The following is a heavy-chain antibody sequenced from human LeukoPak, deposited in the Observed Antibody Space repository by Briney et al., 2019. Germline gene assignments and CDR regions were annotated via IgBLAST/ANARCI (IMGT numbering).Heavy chain of an antibody. CDR2: IYSGGST. CDR3: ARDGFYDILTQDAFDI. CDR1: GFTVSSNY. D-gene: IGHD3-9*01. J-gene: IGHJ3*02. V-gene: IGHV3-53*01. Sequence: GGSLRLSCAASGFTVSSNYMSWVRQAPGKGLEWVSVIYSGGSTYYADSVKGRFTISRDNSKNTLYLQMNSLRAEDTAVYYCARDGFYDILTQDAFDIWGQGTMVTVSS.